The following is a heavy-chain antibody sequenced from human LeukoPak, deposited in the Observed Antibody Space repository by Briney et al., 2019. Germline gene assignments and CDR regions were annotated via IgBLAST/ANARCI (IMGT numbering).Heavy chain of an antibody. J-gene: IGHJ4*02. CDR1: GGSISSYY. D-gene: IGHD5-24*01. Sequence: SETPSLTFTVSGGSISSYYWSWIRQPARKGLEWIGRFYISGSTNYNPSLKSRVTMSVDTSKNQFSLRLNSVTAADTAVYYCARDFLLQSEGLFDYWGQGTLVTVSS. CDR3: ARDFLLQSEGLFDY. V-gene: IGHV4-4*07. CDR2: FYISGST.